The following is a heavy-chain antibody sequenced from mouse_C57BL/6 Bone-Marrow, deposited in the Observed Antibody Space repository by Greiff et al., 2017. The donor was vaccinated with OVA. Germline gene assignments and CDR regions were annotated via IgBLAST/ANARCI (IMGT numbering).Heavy chain of an antibody. CDR1: GFTFTDYE. CDR2: IDPETGGP. Sequence: VQLQQSGAELVRPGASVTLSCKASGFTFTDYEMHWVKQTPVHGLEWIGAIDPETGGPAYNQTFKGTAILTEYKSSSTAYMELRSLTSEDSAVYYCTRRLLSPFAYWGQGTLVTVSA. CDR3: TRRLLSPFAY. V-gene: IGHV1-15*01. J-gene: IGHJ3*01. D-gene: IGHD2-1*01.